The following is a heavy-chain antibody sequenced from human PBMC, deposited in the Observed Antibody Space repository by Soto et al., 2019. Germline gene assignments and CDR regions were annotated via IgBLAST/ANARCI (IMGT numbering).Heavy chain of an antibody. CDR1: GITFRSRA. Sequence: GGSLRLSCVASGITFRSRAMSWVRQAPGEGLEWVSVITDTGGDSKYADSVRGRFTISRDNSKNTLYLQMSSVTAADTAVYYCARDRSSSWYDRWFDPWGQGTLVTVSS. D-gene: IGHD6-13*01. CDR2: ITDTGGDS. J-gene: IGHJ5*02. V-gene: IGHV3-23*01. CDR3: ARDRSSSWYDRWFDP.